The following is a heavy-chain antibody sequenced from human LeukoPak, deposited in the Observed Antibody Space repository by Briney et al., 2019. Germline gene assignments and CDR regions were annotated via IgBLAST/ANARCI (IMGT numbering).Heavy chain of an antibody. CDR1: GFTVIGNH. Sequence: PVGSLRLSCSASGFTVIGNHMTWVRQAPGKGLEWVSIIYSGGYTDYADSVKGRFTISRDNSKNTLYLQMNSLRAEDTAVYYCARSVGTALDYWGQGTLVTVSS. D-gene: IGHD2-21*02. CDR3: ARSVGTALDY. J-gene: IGHJ4*02. CDR2: IYSGGYT. V-gene: IGHV3-66*01.